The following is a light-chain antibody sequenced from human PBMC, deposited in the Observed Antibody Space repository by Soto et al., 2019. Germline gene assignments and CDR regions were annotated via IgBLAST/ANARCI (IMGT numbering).Light chain of an antibody. CDR2: DAS. CDR1: QSIRGS. Sequence: EIVMTQSPDTLSVSPGERATLSCRASQSIRGSLAWYQQKPGQAPRLLIYDASTWHTGIPVRFSGSGSGTEFTLTISSLQSEDFAVYYCQQFNKWPLSFGGGTKVELK. J-gene: IGKJ4*01. CDR3: QQFNKWPLS. V-gene: IGKV3-15*01.